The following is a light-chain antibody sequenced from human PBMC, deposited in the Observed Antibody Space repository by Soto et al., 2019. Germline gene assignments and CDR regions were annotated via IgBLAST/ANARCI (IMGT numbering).Light chain of an antibody. J-gene: IGKJ3*01. CDR2: GAS. V-gene: IGKV1-27*01. Sequence: DIQMTQSPSSLSASVGDRVTITCRASQGMGNYVAWYQQKPGQVPKLLIHGASTLQSGVPSRFSGSGSGTDFTLTISSLQPEDFATYYCHNYNNAPLTFGPGTKVDIK. CDR1: QGMGNY. CDR3: HNYNNAPLT.